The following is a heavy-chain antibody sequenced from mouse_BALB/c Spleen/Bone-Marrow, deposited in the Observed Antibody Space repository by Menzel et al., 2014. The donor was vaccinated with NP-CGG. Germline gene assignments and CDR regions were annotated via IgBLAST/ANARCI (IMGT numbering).Heavy chain of an antibody. CDR2: IYPSDSYT. D-gene: IGHD2-1*01. Sequence: QVQLQQSGAELVRPGASVKLSCKASGYTFTSYWINWVKQRPGQGLEWIGNIYPSDSYTNYNQKFKDKATLTVDKSSSTAYMQLSSPTSEDSAVYYCTRREGNYAFAYLGQGTLVTASA. V-gene: IGHV1-69*02. CDR1: GYTFTSYW. CDR3: TRREGNYAFAY. J-gene: IGHJ3*01.